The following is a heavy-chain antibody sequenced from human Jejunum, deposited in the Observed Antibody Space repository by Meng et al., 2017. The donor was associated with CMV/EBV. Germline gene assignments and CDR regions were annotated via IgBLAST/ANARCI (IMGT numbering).Heavy chain of an antibody. J-gene: IGHJ2*01. CDR2: TKDKTASYII. Sequence: ASGFSSSDHYMDWLRQAPGKGLEWVGRTKDKTASYIIEYAASVKGRFTISRDDSKNSLYLQMNSLKTEDTAVYYCARDNSNWTFDFWGRGTLVPVSS. V-gene: IGHV3-72*01. CDR3: ARDNSNWTFDF. CDR1: GFSSSDHY. D-gene: IGHD2/OR15-2a*01.